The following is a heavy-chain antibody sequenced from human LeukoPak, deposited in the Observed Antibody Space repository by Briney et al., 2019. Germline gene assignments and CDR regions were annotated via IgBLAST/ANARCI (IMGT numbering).Heavy chain of an antibody. V-gene: IGHV3-74*01. CDR1: GFSISTYW. D-gene: IGHD5-18*01. CDR3: AVQLGTLDY. J-gene: IGHJ4*02. CDR2: ISSDGRST. Sequence: GGSLRLSCAASGFSISTYWMHWVRQAPGKGLVWVSRISSDGRSTNYADSVKGRFTISRDNAKNTLYLQMNGLRAEDTAVYYCAVQLGTLDYWGQGTLVTVSS.